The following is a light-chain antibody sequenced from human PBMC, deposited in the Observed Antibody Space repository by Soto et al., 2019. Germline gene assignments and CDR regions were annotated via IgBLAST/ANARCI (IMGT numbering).Light chain of an antibody. Sequence: QSVLTQPAAVSGSPGQSITISCTGTSSDVGGYKYVSWYQQHPGKAPKLMIYEVSNRPSGVSNRSSGSESGNTASLTISGLQAEDEADYYCSSYTSSTTPVYVFGTGTKVTVL. J-gene: IGLJ1*01. CDR3: SSYTSSTTPVYV. CDR1: SSDVGGYKY. V-gene: IGLV2-14*01. CDR2: EVS.